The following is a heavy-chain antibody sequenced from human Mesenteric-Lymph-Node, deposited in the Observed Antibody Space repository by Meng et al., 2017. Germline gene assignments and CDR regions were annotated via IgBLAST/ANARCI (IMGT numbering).Heavy chain of an antibody. V-gene: IGHV4-34*01. CDR1: GGSFSGYY. J-gene: IGHJ4*02. CDR3: EKVREGGFSVFDY. D-gene: IGHD3-16*01. CDR2: INHSGST. Sequence: SETLSLTCAVYGGSFSGYYWSWIRQPPGKGLEWIGEINHSGSTNYNPSLKSRVTISVDTSKNQFSLKLSSVAAADTAVYYCEKVREGGFSVFDYWGRGTLVTVSS.